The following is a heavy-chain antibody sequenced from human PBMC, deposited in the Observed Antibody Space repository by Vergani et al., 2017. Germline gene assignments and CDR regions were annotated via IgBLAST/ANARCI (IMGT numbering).Heavy chain of an antibody. D-gene: IGHD3-22*01. CDR3: ARKNISYYYESSGYYYMDDYYGMDV. Sequence: QVQLVESGGGLVKPGGSLRLSCEASGFTFSDYSMSWIRQAPGKGLEWVSYISSSGSTIYYADSVKGRFTISRDNAKNSLYLQMNSLRAEDTAVYYCARKNISYYYESSGYYYMDDYYGMDVWGQGTTVTVSS. J-gene: IGHJ6*02. CDR2: ISSSGSTI. CDR1: GFTFSDYS. V-gene: IGHV3-11*01.